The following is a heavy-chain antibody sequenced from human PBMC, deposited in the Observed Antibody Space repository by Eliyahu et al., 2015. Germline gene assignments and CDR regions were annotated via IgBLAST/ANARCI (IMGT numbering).Heavy chain of an antibody. CDR3: ARGSDVGWFDP. Sequence: QVQLQQWGAGLLKPSETLFLTCAVSGGSLSGFSWSWIRQAPGMAPEWVGEVFDTGKTNYNPSLESRLFISVDTSKNQVFLSLTFVTAADTAVYFCARGSDVGWFDPWGQGTLVSVSS. CDR1: GGSLSGFS. D-gene: IGHD1-26*01. V-gene: IGHV4-34*01. CDR2: VFDTGKT. J-gene: IGHJ5*02.